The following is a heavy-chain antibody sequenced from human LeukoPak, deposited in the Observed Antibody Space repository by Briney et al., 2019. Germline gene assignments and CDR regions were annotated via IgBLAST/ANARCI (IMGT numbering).Heavy chain of an antibody. Sequence: GASVKVSCQASGGTFSSYAISWVRQAPGQGLEWMGGIIPIFGTANYAQKFQGRVTITADESTSTAYMELSSLRSEDTAVYYCARDLRGLHLGWGQGTLVTVSS. CDR3: ARDLRGLHLG. J-gene: IGHJ4*02. CDR1: GGTFSSYA. V-gene: IGHV1-69*01. D-gene: IGHD5-18*01. CDR2: IIPIFGTA.